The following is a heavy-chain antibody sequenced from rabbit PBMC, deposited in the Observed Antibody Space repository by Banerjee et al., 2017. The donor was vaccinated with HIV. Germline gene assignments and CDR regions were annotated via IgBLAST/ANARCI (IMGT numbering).Heavy chain of an antibody. Sequence: QSLEESGGDLVKPGASLTLTCTASGFSFSSSYYMCWVRQAPGKGLEWIACIYAGSSGSTYYASWAKGRFTISKTSSTTVTLQMTSLTAADTATYFCARDDGYNIDYSYALWGQGTLVTVS. V-gene: IGHV1S40*01. CDR1: GFSFSSSYY. J-gene: IGHJ3*01. D-gene: IGHD6-1*01. CDR3: ARDDGYNIDYSYAL. CDR2: IYAGSSGST.